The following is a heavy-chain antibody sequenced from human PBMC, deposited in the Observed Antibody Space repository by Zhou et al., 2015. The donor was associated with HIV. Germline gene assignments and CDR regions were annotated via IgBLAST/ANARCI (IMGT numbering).Heavy chain of an antibody. Sequence: EVQLVESGGRLAKPGTSLRLSCEASGFKYDGFAMHWVRQAPGKGLEWVSGIGVVDDTYYSDSVKGRFTISRDNAKNTVYLQLISLRADDTAIFYCVRGRHWTVRTGAEAFDLWGQGTMVTVSS. D-gene: IGHD4-17*01. CDR2: IGVVDDT. CDR1: GFKYDGFA. J-gene: IGHJ3*01. V-gene: IGHV3-9*01. CDR3: VRGRHWTVRTGAEAFDL.